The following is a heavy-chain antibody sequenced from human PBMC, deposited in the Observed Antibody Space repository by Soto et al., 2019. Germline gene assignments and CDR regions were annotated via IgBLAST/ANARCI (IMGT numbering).Heavy chain of an antibody. CDR2: IIPIFGTA. CDR3: ARLGPVGARRG. D-gene: IGHD1-26*01. Sequence: QVQLVQSVAEVKKPGSSVKVCCKASGGTFSSYAISWVRQAPGQGLEWMGGIIPIFGTANYAQKFQGRVTITAYEATSTGYVELSSLRSEETAVYYCARLGPVGARRGWGEGSLVAVSS. J-gene: IGHJ4*02. V-gene: IGHV1-69*01. CDR1: GGTFSSYA.